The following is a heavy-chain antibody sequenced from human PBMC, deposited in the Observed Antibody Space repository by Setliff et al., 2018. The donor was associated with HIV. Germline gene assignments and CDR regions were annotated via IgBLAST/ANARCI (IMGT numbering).Heavy chain of an antibody. J-gene: IGHJ4*02. CDR3: ARDPYCPNTCYEDFTFDS. V-gene: IGHV4-61*02. CDR1: GGSISSGSYF. CDR2: SYSSGNT. Sequence: LSLTCTVSGGSISSGSYFWNWIRQPAGKGLEWIGRSYSSGNTNYNPSLKSRLTISLDTSKNQFSLQVTSVSAADTAVYYCARDPYCPNTCYEDFTFDSWGQGTLVTVSS. D-gene: IGHD2-8*01.